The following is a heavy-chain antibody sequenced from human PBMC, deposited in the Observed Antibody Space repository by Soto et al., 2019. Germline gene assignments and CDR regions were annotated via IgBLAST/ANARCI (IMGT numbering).Heavy chain of an antibody. CDR1: GFSLSTSGVG. J-gene: IGHJ6*02. V-gene: IGHV2-5*01. Sequence: SGPTLVNPTQTLTLTCTFSGFSLSTSGVGVGWIRQPPGKALEWLALIYWNDDKRYSPSLKSRLTITKDTSKNQVVLTMTNMDPVDTATYYCAHLATVGRLTHYGMHVWRQGTTGTLSS. D-gene: IGHD4-17*01. CDR2: IYWNDDK. CDR3: AHLATVGRLTHYGMHV.